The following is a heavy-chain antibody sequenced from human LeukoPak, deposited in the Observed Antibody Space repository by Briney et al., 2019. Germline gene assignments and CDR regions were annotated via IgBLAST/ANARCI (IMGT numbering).Heavy chain of an antibody. CDR3: ARDPTMIVVVTDAFDI. J-gene: IGHJ3*02. CDR2: INHSGST. V-gene: IGHV4-34*01. CDR1: GGSFSGYY. Sequence: SETLSLTCAVYGGSFSGYYWSWIRQPPGKGLEWIGEINHSGSTNYNPSLKSRVTISVDTSKNQFSLKLSSVTAADTAVYYCARDPTMIVVVTDAFDIWGQGTMVTVSS. D-gene: IGHD3-22*01.